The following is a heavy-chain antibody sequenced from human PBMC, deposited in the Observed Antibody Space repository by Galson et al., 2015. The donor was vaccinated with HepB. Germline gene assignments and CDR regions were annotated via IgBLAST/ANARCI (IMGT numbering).Heavy chain of an antibody. CDR2: IIPTFGIA. CDR1: GGTVSSYG. CDR3: VRDNLGMIAAAVPDGFDP. D-gene: IGHD6-13*01. Sequence: SVTVSCKASGGTVSSYGISWVRQAPGQGLEWMGGIIPTFGIANYAQKFQGRDTITADETTSTAYMDLSSLRSEDMAVYYCVRDNLGMIAAAVPDGFDPLGQGTLVTVSS. V-gene: IGHV1-69*13. J-gene: IGHJ5*02.